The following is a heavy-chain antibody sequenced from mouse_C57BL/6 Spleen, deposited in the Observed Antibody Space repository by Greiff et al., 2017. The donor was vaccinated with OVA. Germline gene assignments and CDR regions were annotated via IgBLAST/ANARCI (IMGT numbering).Heavy chain of an antibody. CDR2: ISSGGDYI. D-gene: IGHD1-1*01. V-gene: IGHV5-9-1*02. CDR3: TRGDYGSSYGYFDV. J-gene: IGHJ1*03. CDR1: GFTFSSYA. Sequence: EVKLQESGEGLVKPGGSLKLSCAASGFTFSSYAMSWVRQTPEKRLEWVAYISSGGDYIYYADTVKGRFTISRDNARNTLYLQMSSLKSEDTAMYYCTRGDYGSSYGYFDVWGTGTTVTVSS.